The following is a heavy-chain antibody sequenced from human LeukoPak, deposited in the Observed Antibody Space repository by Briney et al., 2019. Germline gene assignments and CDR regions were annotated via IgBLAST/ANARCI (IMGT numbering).Heavy chain of an antibody. V-gene: IGHV3-23*01. Sequence: GGSLRLSCAASGFTFSSYAMSWVRQAPGKGLEWVSTISGSGGTTYYADSVKGRFSISRDNSKNTLYLHMNSLRAEDTAVYYCAKGLALAGYFDYWGQGTLVTVSS. D-gene: IGHD3-16*01. CDR3: AKGLALAGYFDY. CDR1: GFTFSSYA. CDR2: ISGSGGTT. J-gene: IGHJ4*02.